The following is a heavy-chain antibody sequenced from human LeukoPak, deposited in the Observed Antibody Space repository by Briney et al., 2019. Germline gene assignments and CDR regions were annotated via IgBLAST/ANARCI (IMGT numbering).Heavy chain of an antibody. J-gene: IGHJ4*02. CDR2: ISYDGRNK. CDR1: GFSFSTYG. D-gene: IGHD3-22*01. V-gene: IGHV3-30*03. Sequence: GGSLRLSCAASGFSFSTYGMHWVRQAPGKGLEWVGVISYDGRNKYYQDSVKGRFTISRDNSKNTLYLQMNSLRAEDTAVYYCARGTSSGYFQHYFDYWGQGTLVTVSS. CDR3: ARGTSSGYFQHYFDY.